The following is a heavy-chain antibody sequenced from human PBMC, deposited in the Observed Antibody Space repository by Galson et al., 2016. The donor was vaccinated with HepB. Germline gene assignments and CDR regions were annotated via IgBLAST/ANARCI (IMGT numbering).Heavy chain of an antibody. CDR2: IITMFDTT. J-gene: IGHJ6*02. D-gene: IGHD6-13*01. CDR1: GGTFSSNS. CDR3: ARATFTSSWPICAMDV. Sequence: SVKVSCKASGGTFSSNSISWVRQAPGQGLEWLGGIITMFDTTNYAKKFPGRFTITADESTSTAYMELSRLSADDPAVYYCARATFTSSWPICAMDVWGQGTAVTVSS. V-gene: IGHV1-69*13.